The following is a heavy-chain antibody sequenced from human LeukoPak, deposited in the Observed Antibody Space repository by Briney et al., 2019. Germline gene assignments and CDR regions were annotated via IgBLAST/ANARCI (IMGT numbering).Heavy chain of an antibody. CDR2: TDTSGSYI. J-gene: IGHJ3*02. Sequence: GGSLRLSCAASGFTFSSYGMNWVRQAPGKGLEWVSFTDTSGSYIYYRDSVKGRFTISRDNAKNLLFLQMNGLRAEDTAVYYCARGRSITLLRGVAMSDGFDIWGQGAMVAVSS. V-gene: IGHV3-21*06. CDR1: GFTFSSYG. D-gene: IGHD3-10*01. CDR3: ARGRSITLLRGVAMSDGFDI.